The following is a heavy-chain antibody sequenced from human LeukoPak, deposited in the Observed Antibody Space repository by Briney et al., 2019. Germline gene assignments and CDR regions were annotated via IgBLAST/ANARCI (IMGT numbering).Heavy chain of an antibody. CDR1: GGSISRGDYY. J-gene: IGHJ3*02. CDR3: AREWGGSYYTNDAFDI. V-gene: IGHV4-30-4*01. D-gene: IGHD1-26*01. Sequence: SETLSLTCTVSGGSISRGDYYWSWIRQPPGKGLEWIGYIYYSGSTYYNPSLKSRVTISVDTSKNQFSLKLSSVTAADTAVYYCAREWGGSYYTNDAFDIWGQGAMVTVSS. CDR2: IYYSGST.